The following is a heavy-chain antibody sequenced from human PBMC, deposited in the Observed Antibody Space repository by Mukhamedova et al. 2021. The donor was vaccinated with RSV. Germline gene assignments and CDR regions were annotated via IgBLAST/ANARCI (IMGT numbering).Heavy chain of an antibody. Sequence: VRQAPGKGLEWVASINRDGSNRYYLDSVKGRFTISRDNGRNSLYLQMSSLRGEDTAFYYCAKYYSYYMDVWGKGTTVTVSS. D-gene: IGHD2/OR15-2a*01. J-gene: IGHJ6*03. V-gene: IGHV3-7*02. CDR2: INRDGSNR. CDR3: AKYYSYYMDV.